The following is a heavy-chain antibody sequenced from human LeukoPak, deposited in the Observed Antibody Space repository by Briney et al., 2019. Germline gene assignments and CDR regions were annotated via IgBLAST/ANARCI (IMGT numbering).Heavy chain of an antibody. CDR1: SGSISSSNYY. CDR2: IYSSGST. D-gene: IGHD3-22*01. V-gene: IGHV4-39*01. CDR3: ARHNIFYDSSGYQNWFDP. Sequence: SEALSLTCSVSSGSISSSNYYWGWIRQPPGKGLEWIASIYSSGSTYYNPSLKSRVTISVDTSKNQFSLKLSSVTAADTAVYYCARHNIFYDSSGYQNWFDPWGQGTQVTVSS. J-gene: IGHJ5*02.